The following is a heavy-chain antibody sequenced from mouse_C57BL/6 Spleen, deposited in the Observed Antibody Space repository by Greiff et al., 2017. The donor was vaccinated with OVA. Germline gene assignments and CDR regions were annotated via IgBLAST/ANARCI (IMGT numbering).Heavy chain of an antibody. J-gene: IGHJ3*01. CDR2: IDPSDSYT. Sequence: QVQLQQPGAELVRPGTSVKLSCKASGYTFTSYWMHWVKQRPGQGLEWIGVIDPSDSYTNYNQKFKGKATLTVDTSSSTAYMQLSSLTSEDSAVYYWEAFGVFAYWGQGTLVTVSA. CDR1: GYTFTSYW. V-gene: IGHV1-59*01. CDR3: EAFGVFAY. D-gene: IGHD3-1*01.